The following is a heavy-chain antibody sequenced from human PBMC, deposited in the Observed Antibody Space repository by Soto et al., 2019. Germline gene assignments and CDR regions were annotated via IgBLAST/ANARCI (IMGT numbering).Heavy chain of an antibody. D-gene: IGHD2-21*02. V-gene: IGHV4-4*07. Sequence: SETLSLTCTASGGTITDSSWVWIRQPAGKGLEWIGRIFSSGSTNYNPSLKGRITMSLDTSKNQFSLKLNSATATDTAVYFCARDQGVVVTADNWFDPWGQGILVTVSS. CDR1: GGTITDSS. CDR2: IFSSGST. CDR3: ARDQGVVVTADNWFDP. J-gene: IGHJ5*02.